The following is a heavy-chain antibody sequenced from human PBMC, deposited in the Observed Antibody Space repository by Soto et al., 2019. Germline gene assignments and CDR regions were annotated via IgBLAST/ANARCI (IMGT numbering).Heavy chain of an antibody. CDR2: IYYSGST. CDR1: CDSINNRSYY. D-gene: IGHD2-21*02. J-gene: IGHJ4*02. CDR3: ARQRTSVVTQAYFDS. Sequence: SETLSLTFTVTCDSINNRSYYWGWIRQPPGKGLEWIGSIYYSGSTYNNPSLRSRVSMSVDTSKNQFSLKLRSVTAADTALYYCARQRTSVVTQAYFDSWGQGSLVTVSS. V-gene: IGHV4-39*01.